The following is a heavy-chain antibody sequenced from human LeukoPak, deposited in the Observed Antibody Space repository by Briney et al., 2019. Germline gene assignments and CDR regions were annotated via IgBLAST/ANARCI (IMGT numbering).Heavy chain of an antibody. J-gene: IGHJ6*03. CDR3: ARSDSSSWGYYYYYYMDV. CDR1: GGSISSYY. V-gene: IGHV4-59*01. CDR2: IYYRGSP. D-gene: IGHD6-13*01. Sequence: SETLSLTCTVSGGSISSYYGSWIRQPPGKGLGWIGYIYYRGSPNYNPSLKSRVTISVDTSKNQFSLKLSSATAADTAVYYCARSDSSSWGYYYYYYMDVWGKGTTVTVSS.